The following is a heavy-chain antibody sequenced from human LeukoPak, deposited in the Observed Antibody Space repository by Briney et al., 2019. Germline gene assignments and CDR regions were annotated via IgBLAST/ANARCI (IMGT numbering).Heavy chain of an antibody. J-gene: IGHJ3*01. V-gene: IGHV4-39*01. D-gene: IGHD3-22*01. CDR1: GGSISRSSYY. CDR3: ARHDSSGPYNAFDV. CDR2: IYYGGNT. Sequence: PSETLSLTCTVSGGSISRSSYYWGWIRQPPGKGLEWMGTIYYGGNTYYNPSLKSRVTMSVDTSKNQLSLKLTSVTAADTAVYYCARHDSSGPYNAFDVWGQGTMVTVSS.